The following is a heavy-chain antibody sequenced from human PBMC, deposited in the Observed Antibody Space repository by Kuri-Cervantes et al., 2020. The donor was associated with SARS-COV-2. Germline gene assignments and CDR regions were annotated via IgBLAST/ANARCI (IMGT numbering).Heavy chain of an antibody. V-gene: IGHV1-69*05. D-gene: IGHD2-21*01. Sequence: SVKVSCKASGGTFSSYAISWVRQAPGQGLEWMGGIIPIFGTANYAQKFQGRVTMTRDTSTSTVYMELSSLTSEDTAIYYCYCAPKEGFDSWGQGILVTVSS. CDR3: YCAPKEGFDS. CDR1: GGTFSSYA. CDR2: IIPIFGTA. J-gene: IGHJ4*02.